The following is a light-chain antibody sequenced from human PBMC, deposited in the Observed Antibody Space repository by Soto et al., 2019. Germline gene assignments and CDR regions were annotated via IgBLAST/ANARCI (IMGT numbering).Light chain of an antibody. Sequence: EIGLTQSPGPLSSSPGERVTLSCRASQNVNSVYLTWYQQKVGQAPRLLIYGATNRATGVPDRFSGSGSGTDFSLTISRLEPEDFAVYYCHQYATWTFGQGTKVDIK. CDR2: GAT. CDR3: HQYATWT. J-gene: IGKJ1*01. CDR1: QNVNSVY. V-gene: IGKV3-20*01.